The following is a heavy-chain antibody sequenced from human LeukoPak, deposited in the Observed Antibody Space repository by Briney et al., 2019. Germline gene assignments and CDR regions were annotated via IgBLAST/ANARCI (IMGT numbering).Heavy chain of an antibody. CDR3: AREVAAGSYKGFDY. D-gene: IGHD6-19*01. CDR2: IYHSGGI. J-gene: IGHJ4*02. CDR1: GGSFSGYY. V-gene: IGHV4-34*01. Sequence: SETLSLTCAVYGGSFSGYYWSWIRLSPGKGLEWIGEIYHSGGINYNPSLKSRVTMSVDTSKNQFSLNVNSVTAADTAIYYCAREVAAGSYKGFDYWGQGILVTVSS.